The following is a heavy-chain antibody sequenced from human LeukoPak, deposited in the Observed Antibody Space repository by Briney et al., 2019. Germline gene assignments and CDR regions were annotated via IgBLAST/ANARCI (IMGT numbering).Heavy chain of an antibody. CDR1: GFTFSSYS. CDR2: INHSGST. CDR3: ARRDSSGYKHYYYYMDV. J-gene: IGHJ6*03. D-gene: IGHD3-22*01. Sequence: KTGGSLRLSCAASGFTFSSYSMNWVRQPPGKGLEWIGEINHSGSTNYNPSLKSRVTISVDTSKNQFSLKLSSVTAADTAVYYCARRDSSGYKHYYYYMDVWGKGTTVTVSS. V-gene: IGHV4-34*01.